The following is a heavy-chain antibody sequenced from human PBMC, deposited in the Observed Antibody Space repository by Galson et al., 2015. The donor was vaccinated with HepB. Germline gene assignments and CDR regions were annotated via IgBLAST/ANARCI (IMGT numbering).Heavy chain of an antibody. CDR2: ITTNSNYI. CDR3: ARVRGGGWYWFEP. J-gene: IGHJ5*02. Sequence: SMRLSCAASGFTFSSYSMNWVRQAPAKGLEWVSSITTNSNYIYSADSVKGRFTISSDNAKNSLYVQMNSLRAEDTAVYYCARVRGGGWYWFEPWDQGTLVTVSS. D-gene: IGHD6-19*01. CDR1: GFTFSSYS. V-gene: IGHV3-21*01.